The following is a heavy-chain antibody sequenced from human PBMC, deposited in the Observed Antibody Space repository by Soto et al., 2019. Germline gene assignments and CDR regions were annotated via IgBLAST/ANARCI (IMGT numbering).Heavy chain of an antibody. V-gene: IGHV3-23*01. Sequence: LRLSCAASGFTFSSYAMSWVRQAPGKGLEWVSAISGSGGSTYYADSVKGRFTISRDNSKNTLYLQMNSLRAEDTAVYYCAKDTVPDYYYYYMDVWGKGTTVTVSS. D-gene: IGHD4-17*01. J-gene: IGHJ6*03. CDR3: AKDTVPDYYYYYMDV. CDR2: ISGSGGST. CDR1: GFTFSSYA.